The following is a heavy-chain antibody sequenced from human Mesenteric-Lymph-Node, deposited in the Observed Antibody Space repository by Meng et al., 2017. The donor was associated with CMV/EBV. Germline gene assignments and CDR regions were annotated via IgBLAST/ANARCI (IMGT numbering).Heavy chain of an antibody. J-gene: IGHJ4*02. D-gene: IGHD3-16*01. CDR3: ARAPEGYDEGYYFDY. CDR2: IPHSGST. CDR1: GYSISSGYY. Sequence: SETLSLTCTVSGYSISSGYYWGWLRQPPGKVLEWIGNIPHSGSTYYKSSLKSRLTISLDTSKNHFSLKLTSVTAADTAVFYCARAPEGYDEGYYFDYWGQGTLVTVSS. V-gene: IGHV4-38-2*02.